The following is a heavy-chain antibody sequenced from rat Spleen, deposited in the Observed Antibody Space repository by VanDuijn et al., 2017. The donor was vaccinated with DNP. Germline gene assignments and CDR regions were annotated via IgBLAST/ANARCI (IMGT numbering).Heavy chain of an antibody. V-gene: IGHV5-7*01. CDR3: ARQTYYDGSYPYTMDA. D-gene: IGHD1-12*02. CDR2: ISYDGSST. Sequence: EVQLVESGGGLVQPGRSLKLSCAASGFTFSDYIMAWVRQAPKKGLEWVATISYDGSSTYYRDSVKGRFTISRDNAKSTLYLQMDSLRSEDTATYYYARQTYYDGSYPYTMDAWGQGTSVTVSS. CDR1: GFTFSDYI. J-gene: IGHJ4*01.